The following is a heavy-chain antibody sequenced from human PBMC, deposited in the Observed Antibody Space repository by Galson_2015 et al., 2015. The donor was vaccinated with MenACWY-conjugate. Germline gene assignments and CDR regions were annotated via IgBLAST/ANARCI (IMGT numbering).Heavy chain of an antibody. CDR1: GFTFSDHH. D-gene: IGHD6-19*01. J-gene: IGHJ4*02. CDR3: ARVGRGAVAEIDY. Sequence: SLRLSCAASGFTFSDHHMDWVRQAPGKGLEWVGRVRDRVRKYTTEYAASVKGRFTISREDSKNSVYLQMNSLQTDDTAVYYCARVGRGAVAEIDYWGQGTPVTVSS. CDR2: VRDRVRKYTT. V-gene: IGHV3-72*01.